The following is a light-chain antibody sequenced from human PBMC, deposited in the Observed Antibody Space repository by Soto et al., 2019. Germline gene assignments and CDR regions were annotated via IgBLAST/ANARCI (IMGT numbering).Light chain of an antibody. J-gene: IGKJ4*01. CDR1: QAVHSSP. CDR2: GGS. CDR3: QQRSGWPPT. V-gene: IGKV3D-20*02. Sequence: ETVLTQSAGTLSLSPGEVATLSCSATQAVHSSPLASDQQKPGTAPCLLSLGGSCTATGLTDRFSGSGSGTDFTLTISSLEPEDSAIYFCQQRSGWPPTLGGGTTVDIK.